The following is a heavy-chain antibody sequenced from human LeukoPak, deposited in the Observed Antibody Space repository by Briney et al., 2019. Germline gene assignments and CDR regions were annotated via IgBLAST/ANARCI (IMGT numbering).Heavy chain of an antibody. J-gene: IGHJ4*02. Sequence: GGSLRLSCEPSGFPFSSYWMLWVGQAPGKGLVWVSRISGDGTIKTYAAFVRGRFTIPRDNTKNILYLQMNSLKVEDTAIYFCSRSQFDYWGQGVLVTVSS. V-gene: IGHV3-74*03. CDR3: SRSQFDY. CDR1: GFPFSSYW. CDR2: ISGDGTIK.